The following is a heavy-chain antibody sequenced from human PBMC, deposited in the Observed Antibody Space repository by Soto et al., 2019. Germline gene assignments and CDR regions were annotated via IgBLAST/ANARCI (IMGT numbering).Heavy chain of an antibody. D-gene: IGHD6-13*01. Sequence: SETLSLTCTVSGGSITSSSYYWGWIRQPPGKGLEWIGSINYSGTTYYNPSLKGRVTISVDTSKNQFSLKLSSVTAADTAVFYCARLIAAAGVSYFDYWGQGTLVTVSS. J-gene: IGHJ4*02. CDR3: ARLIAAAGVSYFDY. CDR1: GGSITSSSYY. V-gene: IGHV4-39*01. CDR2: INYSGTT.